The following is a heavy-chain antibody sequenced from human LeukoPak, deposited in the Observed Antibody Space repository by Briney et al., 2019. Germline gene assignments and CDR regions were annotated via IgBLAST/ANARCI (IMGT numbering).Heavy chain of an antibody. V-gene: IGHV3-23*01. J-gene: IGHJ5*02. CDR2: ISGSGGST. Sequence: GGSLRLSCAASGFTFSSYALSWVRQAPGKGLEWVSAISGSGGSTYYADSVKGRFTISRDNSKNTLYLQMNSLRAEYTAAYYCAKDSTTTVTNNWFDPWGQGTLVTVSS. D-gene: IGHD4-17*01. CDR3: AKDSTTTVTNNWFDP. CDR1: GFTFSSYA.